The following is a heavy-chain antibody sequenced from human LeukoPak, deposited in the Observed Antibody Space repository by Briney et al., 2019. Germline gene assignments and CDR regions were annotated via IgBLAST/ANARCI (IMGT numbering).Heavy chain of an antibody. V-gene: IGHV1-2*02. D-gene: IGHD2-15*01. CDR1: GYTFTSYY. CDR3: ARDTPELYYYMDV. Sequence: GASVKVSCKASGYTFTSYYMHWVRQAPGQGLEWMGWINPNSGGTNYAQKFQGRVTMTRDTSISTAYMELSRLRSDDTAVYYCARDTPELYYYMDVWGKGTTVTVSS. CDR2: INPNSGGT. J-gene: IGHJ6*03.